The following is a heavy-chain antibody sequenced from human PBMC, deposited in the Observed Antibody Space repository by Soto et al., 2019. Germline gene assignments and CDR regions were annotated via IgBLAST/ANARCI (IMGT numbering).Heavy chain of an antibody. CDR3: ARRRSSWYFDY. D-gene: IGHD6-13*01. J-gene: IGHJ4*02. CDR2: ISGSDGST. V-gene: IGHV3-23*01. Sequence: EVQLLESGGGLVQPGGSLRLSCAASGFTFSSYAMNWVRQAPGKGLEWVSVISGSDGSTYYADSVKGRFTISRDTSKNSLNLQMNSMRAEDTAVYYCARRRSSWYFDYWGQGTLVTVSS. CDR1: GFTFSSYA.